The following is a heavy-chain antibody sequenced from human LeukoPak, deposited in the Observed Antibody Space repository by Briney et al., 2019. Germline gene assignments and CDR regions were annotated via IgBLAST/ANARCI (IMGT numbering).Heavy chain of an antibody. V-gene: IGHV4-39*01. D-gene: IGHD2-2*01. J-gene: IGHJ4*02. Sequence: SETLSLTCTASGGSISSSSYYWGWIRQPPGKGLEWIGSIYYSGSTYYNPSLKSRVTISVDTSKNQFSLRLSSVTAADTAVYYCARPLGYCSSTSCPWDYWGQGTLVTVSS. CDR3: ARPLGYCSSTSCPWDY. CDR2: IYYSGST. CDR1: GGSISSSSYY.